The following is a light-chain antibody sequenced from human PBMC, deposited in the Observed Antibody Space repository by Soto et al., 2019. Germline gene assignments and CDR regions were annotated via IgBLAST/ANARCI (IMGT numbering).Light chain of an antibody. J-gene: IGLJ3*02. CDR2: SNN. CDR1: SSNIGSNT. V-gene: IGLV1-44*01. Sequence: QSVLTQPPSASGTPGQRVTISCSGSSSNIGSNTVNWYQQLPGTAPKLLIYSNNQRPSGVPDRFSVSKSGTSASLAISGLQCEDEADYYCAAWDDSLNRWVFGGGTKLTVL. CDR3: AAWDDSLNRWV.